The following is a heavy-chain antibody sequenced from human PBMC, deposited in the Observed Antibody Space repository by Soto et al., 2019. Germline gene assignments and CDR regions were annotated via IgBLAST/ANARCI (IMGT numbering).Heavy chain of an antibody. CDR2: ISAYNGNT. Sequence: ASVKVSFKASGYTFTSYGISWLRQAPGQGLEWMGWISAYNGNTNYAQKLQGRVTMTTDTSTSTAYMELRSLRSDDTAVYYCASLTRGDDFWSGYYERGWFDPWGQGTLVTVSS. V-gene: IGHV1-18*01. D-gene: IGHD3-3*01. CDR1: GYTFTSYG. CDR3: ASLTRGDDFWSGYYERGWFDP. J-gene: IGHJ5*02.